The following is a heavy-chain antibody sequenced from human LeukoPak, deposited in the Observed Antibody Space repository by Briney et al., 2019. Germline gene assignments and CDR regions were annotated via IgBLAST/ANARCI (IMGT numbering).Heavy chain of an antibody. J-gene: IGHJ4*02. CDR1: GGSISSYY. CDR3: ARDSREGSGWFFDY. Sequence: SETLSLTCTVSGGSISSYYWSWIRQAAGKGLEWIGRIYSSGSTIYNPSLKSRVTMSVDTSKNQFSLKVSSVTAADTAVYYCARDSREGSGWFFDYWGQGTLVTVSS. CDR2: IYSSGST. D-gene: IGHD6-19*01. V-gene: IGHV4-4*07.